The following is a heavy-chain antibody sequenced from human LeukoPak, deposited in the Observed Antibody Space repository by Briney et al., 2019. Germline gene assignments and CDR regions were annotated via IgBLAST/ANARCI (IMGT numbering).Heavy chain of an antibody. J-gene: IGHJ3*02. CDR1: GFTFSGYG. CDR3: ARPPMVRGVIITGDDVFDI. CDR2: IWDDGSNK. D-gene: IGHD3-10*01. Sequence: PGGSLRLSCAASGFTFSGYGMHWVRQAPGKGLEWVAVIWDDGSNKYYADSVKGRFTISRDNSKNTLYLQMNSLKAEDTAVHYCARPPMVRGVIITGDDVFDIWGQGTMVTVST. V-gene: IGHV3-33*01.